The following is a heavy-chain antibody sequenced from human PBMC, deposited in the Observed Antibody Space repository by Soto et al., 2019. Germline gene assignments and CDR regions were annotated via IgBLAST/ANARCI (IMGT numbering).Heavy chain of an antibody. D-gene: IGHD5-12*01. CDR3: AVCDYSGYDYNF. V-gene: IGHV1-69*02. Sequence: SVKVSCKASGGTFSSYTISWVRQAPGQGLEWMGRIIPILGIANYAQKFQGRVTITADKSTSTAYMELSSLRSEDAAVYYCAVCDYSGYDYNFWALRTLLTVSS. J-gene: IGHJ4*02. CDR2: IIPILGIA. CDR1: GGTFSSYT.